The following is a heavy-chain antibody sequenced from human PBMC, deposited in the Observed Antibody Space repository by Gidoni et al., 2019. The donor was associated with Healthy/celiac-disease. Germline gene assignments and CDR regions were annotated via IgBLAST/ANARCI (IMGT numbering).Heavy chain of an antibody. CDR1: GGSISSSSYY. CDR2: IYYSGST. J-gene: IGHJ4*02. Sequence: QLQLQESGPGLVKPSETLSLTCTVSGGSISSSSYYWGWIRQPPGKGLEWIGSIYYSGSTYYNPSLKSRVTISVDTSKNQFSLKLSSVTAADTAVYYCGPLGYSNYVPVDYWGQGTLVTVSS. CDR3: GPLGYSNYVPVDY. D-gene: IGHD4-4*01. V-gene: IGHV4-39*01.